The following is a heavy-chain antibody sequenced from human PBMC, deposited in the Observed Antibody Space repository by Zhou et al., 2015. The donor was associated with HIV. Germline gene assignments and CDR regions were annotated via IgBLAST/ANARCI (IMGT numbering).Heavy chain of an antibody. CDR2: ISAYNGNT. Sequence: QVQLVQSGAEVKKPGASVKVSCKASGYTFTSYGISWVRQAPGQGLEWMGWISAYNGNTNYAQKLQGRVTMTTDTSTSTAYMELRSLRSDDTAVYYCARETYYDFWSGYYTGFFDYWGQGTLVTVSS. D-gene: IGHD3-3*01. CDR1: GYTFTSYG. CDR3: ARETYYDFWSGYYTGFFDY. J-gene: IGHJ4*02. V-gene: IGHV1-18*01.